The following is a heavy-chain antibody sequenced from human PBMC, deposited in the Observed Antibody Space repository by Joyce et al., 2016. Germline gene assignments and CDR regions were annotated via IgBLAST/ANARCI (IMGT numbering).Heavy chain of an antibody. Sequence: QVLLVQSGATVKRPGSSLRVSCKSSGGAFSNFTVNWVRQAPGQRLEWMGGIIPFFGAAKYAEHFQGRVTSTADLSTRTAYMELSSLTSADTAVYYCARGGTSSDHYFFYTLDVWGPGTTVIVSS. CDR1: GGAFSNFT. V-gene: IGHV1-69*12. CDR3: ARGGTSSDHYFFYTLDV. D-gene: IGHD1-14*01. J-gene: IGHJ6*02. CDR2: IIPFFGAA.